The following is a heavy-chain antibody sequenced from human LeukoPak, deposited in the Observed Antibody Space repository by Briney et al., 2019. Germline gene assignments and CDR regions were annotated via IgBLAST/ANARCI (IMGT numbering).Heavy chain of an antibody. V-gene: IGHV1-69*05. CDR2: IIPISGTA. D-gene: IGHD5-24*01. CDR3: ARERRWLHPSGNWFDP. J-gene: IGHJ5*02. Sequence: SVKVSCKASGGTFSSYAISWVRQAPGQGLEWMGGIIPISGTANYAQKFQGRVTITTDESTSTAYMELSSLRSEDTAVYYCARERRWLHPSGNWFDPWGQGTLVTVSS. CDR1: GGTFSSYA.